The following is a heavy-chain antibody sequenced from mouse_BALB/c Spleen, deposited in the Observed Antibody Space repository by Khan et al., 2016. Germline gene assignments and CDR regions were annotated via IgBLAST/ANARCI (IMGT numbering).Heavy chain of an antibody. J-gene: IGHJ2*01. CDR2: ISYSGST. D-gene: IGHD1-1*01. CDR3: ARDYYGISYFDY. Sequence: EVQLQESGPGLVKPSQSLSLTCTVTGYSITSDYAWNWIRQFPGNKLEWMGYISYSGSTSYNPSLKSRISITRDTSKNQFFLQLNSVTTEDTVTXYCARDYYGISYFDYGGQGTTLTVSA. V-gene: IGHV3-2*02. CDR1: GYSITSDYA.